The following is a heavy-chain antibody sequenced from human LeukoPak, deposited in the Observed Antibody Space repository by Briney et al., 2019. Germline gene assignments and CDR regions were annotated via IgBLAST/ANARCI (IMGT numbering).Heavy chain of an antibody. CDR2: ISGDGTRT. CDR1: GFSFSSYA. D-gene: IGHD6-13*01. Sequence: GGSLRLSCAASGFSFSSYAVTWARQAPVKGLEWVSAISGDGTRTYYADSVKGRFTISRGNSKNTLYLEMSSLRVEDTAIYYCARAAYSSNWYSMFYFDYWGQGTLVTVSS. V-gene: IGHV3-23*01. J-gene: IGHJ4*02. CDR3: ARAAYSSNWYSMFYFDY.